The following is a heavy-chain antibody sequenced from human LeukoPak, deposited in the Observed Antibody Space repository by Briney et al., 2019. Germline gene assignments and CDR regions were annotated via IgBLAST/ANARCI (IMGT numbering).Heavy chain of an antibody. CDR2: TSSGSSYT. Sequence: GGSLRLSCAASGFTFSDYYMSWIRQAPGKGLECVSYTSSGSSYTNYADSVKGRFTISRDNAKNSLYLQMNSLRAEDTAVYYCARRYSNGWYFVFDIWGQGTMVTVSS. V-gene: IGHV3-11*06. CDR3: ARRYSNGWYFVFDI. J-gene: IGHJ3*02. CDR1: GFTFSDYY. D-gene: IGHD6-19*01.